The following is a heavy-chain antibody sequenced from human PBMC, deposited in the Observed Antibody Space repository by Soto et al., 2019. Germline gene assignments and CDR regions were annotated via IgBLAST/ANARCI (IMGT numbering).Heavy chain of an antibody. V-gene: IGHV1-69*06. CDR1: GCTFSSYA. CDR2: IIPIFGTA. J-gene: IGHJ5*02. Sequence: ASVKVSCKASGCTFSSYAISWVRQAPGQGLEWMGGIIPIFGTANYAQKFQGRVTITADKSTSTAYMELSSLRSEDTAVYYCARDGSDGDYVWFEPWGQGTLVIVSS. CDR3: ARDGSDGDYVWFEP. D-gene: IGHD4-17*01.